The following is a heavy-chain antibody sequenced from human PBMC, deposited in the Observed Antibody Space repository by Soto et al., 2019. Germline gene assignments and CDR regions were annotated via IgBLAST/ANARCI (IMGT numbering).Heavy chain of an antibody. CDR1: GFSFSNYG. CDR3: VKAQERSAQYFAVVITAFDF. V-gene: IGHV3-30*18. CDR2: ISHDGNSH. D-gene: IGHD3-22*01. Sequence: QVHLVESGGGVVQPGRSLRLSCAGSGFSFSNYGIHWVRQAPGKGLEWVAVISHDGNSHHLADSVRGRFTIYRDNSKNTVFMHMTSLRREDSAVYHCVKAQERSAQYFAVVITAFDFWGQGTMVTVSS. J-gene: IGHJ3*01.